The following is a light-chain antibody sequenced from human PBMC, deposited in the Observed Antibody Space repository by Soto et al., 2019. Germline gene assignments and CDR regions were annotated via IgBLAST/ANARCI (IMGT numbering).Light chain of an antibody. CDR1: SSDVGGYKY. Sequence: QSVLTQPASVSASPGQSITISCTGTSSDVGGYKYVSWYQQYPGKAPKLMMYEVSNRPSGVSNRFSASKSGNTASLTVSGLQAEDEADYYCSSHGGSNNFYVFGTGTKLTVL. J-gene: IGLJ1*01. CDR2: EVS. V-gene: IGLV2-14*01. CDR3: SSHGGSNNFYV.